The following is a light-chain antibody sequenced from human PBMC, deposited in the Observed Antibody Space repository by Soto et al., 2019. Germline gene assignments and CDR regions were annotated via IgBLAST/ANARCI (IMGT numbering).Light chain of an antibody. CDR2: DVS. V-gene: IGLV2-14*01. Sequence: SALTQPASVSGSPGQSITISCTGTSSDVGAYNYDSWYQQYPGEAPKVIIYDVSHRPAGVSNRFSGSKSGNAASLTISGLKNQDEAEYYCSSYTSATTYVFGTGTKVXVL. CDR1: SSDVGAYNY. CDR3: SSYTSATTYV. J-gene: IGLJ1*01.